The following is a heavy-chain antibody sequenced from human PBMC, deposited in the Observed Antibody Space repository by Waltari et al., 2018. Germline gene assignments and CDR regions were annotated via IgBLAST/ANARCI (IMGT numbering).Heavy chain of an antibody. D-gene: IGHD6-19*01. J-gene: IGHJ4*02. CDR3: ARGSGDGLFDY. Sequence: QVQLRQWGAGLLKPSETLSLTCAVYGGSFSSFYCTWIRQSPGQGLQLIGEINQSVCTSYNPSLKRRVTISVDTSKSQFSLRLSYVTAADRAVYFCARGSGDGLFDYWSQGSLVTVSS. V-gene: IGHV4-34*01. CDR1: GGSFSSFY. CDR2: INQSVCT.